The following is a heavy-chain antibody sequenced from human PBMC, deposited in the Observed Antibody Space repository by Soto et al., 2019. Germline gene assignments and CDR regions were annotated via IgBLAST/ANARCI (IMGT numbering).Heavy chain of an antibody. CDR2: IIPIFGTA. V-gene: IGHV1-69*01. D-gene: IGHD6-19*01. J-gene: IGHJ5*02. Sequence: QVQLVQSGAEVKKPGSSVKVSCTASGGTFSSYAISWVRQAPGQGLEWMGGIIPIFGTANYAQKFQGRVTITADESTSKAYMEVSGLRSEDTAVYYCARDDYSSGHGEAWFDPWGQGTLVTVSS. CDR3: ARDDYSSGHGEAWFDP. CDR1: GGTFSSYA.